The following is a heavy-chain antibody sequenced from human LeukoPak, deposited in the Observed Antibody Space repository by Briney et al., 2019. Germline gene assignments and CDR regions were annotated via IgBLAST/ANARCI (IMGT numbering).Heavy chain of an antibody. Sequence: PGGSLRLSCAASGFTVSSNYMSWVRQAPGEGLEWVSVIYSGGSTYYADSVKGRFTISRDNSKNTLYLQMNSLRAEDTAVYYCARGYYYDSSGLDAFDIWGQGTMVTVSS. D-gene: IGHD3-22*01. CDR2: IYSGGST. CDR1: GFTVSSNY. V-gene: IGHV3-66*02. J-gene: IGHJ3*02. CDR3: ARGYYYDSSGLDAFDI.